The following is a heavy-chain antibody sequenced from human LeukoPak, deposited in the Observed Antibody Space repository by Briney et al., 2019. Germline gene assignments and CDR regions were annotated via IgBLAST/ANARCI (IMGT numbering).Heavy chain of an antibody. CDR3: ARHSSGAVAWYFDL. CDR1: GGSISSYY. J-gene: IGHJ2*01. Sequence: SETLSLTCTVSGGSISSYYWSWIRQPPGKGPEWIGYIYYSGSTNYNPSLKSRVTISVDTSKNQFSLKLSSVTAADTAVYYCARHSSGAVAWYFDLWGRGTLVTVSS. CDR2: IYYSGST. D-gene: IGHD4-23*01. V-gene: IGHV4-59*08.